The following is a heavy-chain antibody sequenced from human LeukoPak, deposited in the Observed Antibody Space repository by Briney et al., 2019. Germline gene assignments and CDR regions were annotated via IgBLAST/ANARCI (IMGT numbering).Heavy chain of an antibody. D-gene: IGHD3-9*01. V-gene: IGHV4-4*02. CDR2: IYQSGRT. J-gene: IGHJ4*02. CDR3: ARGDATGYPDY. Sequence: SETLSLTCAVSGGSLSSSNWWSWVRQSPGKGLEWIGEIYQSGRTNYKPSLKSRVTISVDKSKNQLSLKLISVTAADTAVYYCARGDATGYPDYWGQGTLVTVSS. CDR1: GGSLSSSNW.